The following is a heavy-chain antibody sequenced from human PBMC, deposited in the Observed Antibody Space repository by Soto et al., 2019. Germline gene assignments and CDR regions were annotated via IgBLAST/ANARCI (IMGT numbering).Heavy chain of an antibody. CDR3: AREAPLGGPRYCTNGVCYRDTRYYYYYMDV. J-gene: IGHJ6*03. CDR1: GFTFSDYY. D-gene: IGHD2-8*01. Sequence: GGSLRLSCAASGFTFSDYYMSWIRQAPGKGLEWVSYISSSGSTIYYADSVKGRFTISRDNAKKSLYLQMNSLRAEDTAVYYCAREAPLGGPRYCTNGVCYRDTRYYYYYMDVWGKGTTVTVSS. CDR2: ISSSGSTI. V-gene: IGHV3-11*01.